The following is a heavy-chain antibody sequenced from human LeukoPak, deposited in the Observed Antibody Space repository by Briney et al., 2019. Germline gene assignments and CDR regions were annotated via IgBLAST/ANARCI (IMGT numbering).Heavy chain of an antibody. CDR1: GYPFTNNY. J-gene: IGHJ2*01. D-gene: IGHD3-22*01. CDR3: ARITMTTGGWYFDL. CDR2: IHPSGGST. Sequence: GASVKVSFKASGYPFTNNYMHWVRQAPGQGLEWMGVIHPSGGSTSYAQKLQGRVTMTKDTSTSTVYMELSSLRSKDTALYYCARITMTTGGWYFDLWGRGTLVTVSS. V-gene: IGHV1-46*01.